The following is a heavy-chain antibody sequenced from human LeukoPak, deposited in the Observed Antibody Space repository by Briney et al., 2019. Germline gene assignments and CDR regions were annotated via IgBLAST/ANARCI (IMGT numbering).Heavy chain of an antibody. J-gene: IGHJ6*03. CDR1: GFTFSSYG. CDR3: AKIGSKDIVVVPAAPYYYYYMDV. V-gene: IGHV3-30*02. D-gene: IGHD2-2*01. Sequence: GGSLRLSCAASGFTFSSYGMHWVRQAPGKGLEWVAFIRYDGSNKYYADSVKGRFTISRDNSKNTLYLQMDSLRAEDTAVYYCAKIGSKDIVVVPAAPYYYYYMDVWGKGTTVTIFS. CDR2: IRYDGSNK.